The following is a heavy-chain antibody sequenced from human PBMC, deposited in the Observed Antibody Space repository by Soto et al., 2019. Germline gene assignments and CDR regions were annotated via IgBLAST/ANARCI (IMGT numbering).Heavy chain of an antibody. CDR3: APRGSSWFFDH. J-gene: IGHJ4*02. CDR2: ISGSGDST. Sequence: EVQLSESGGGLVQPGGSLRLSCAASGFTFSNYVMSWVRQAPGKGLEWVSAISGSGDSTYYADSVKGRVTISSDSSRSTLYLQMNSLRAEDTAVYYCAPRGSSWFFDHWGQGTLVTVSS. CDR1: GFTFSNYV. D-gene: IGHD6-13*01. V-gene: IGHV3-23*01.